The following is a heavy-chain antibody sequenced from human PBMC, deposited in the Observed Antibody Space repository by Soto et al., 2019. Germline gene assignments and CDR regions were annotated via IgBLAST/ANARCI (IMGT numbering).Heavy chain of an antibody. CDR3: ARRATIDYSNYENYYFDY. Sequence: KQSQTLSLTCTVSGGSISSGSYYWGWIRQPPGKGLEWIGSIYYSGRIYYNPSLKSRATISVDTSKNQFSLKLSSVTAADTAVYYCARRATIDYSNYENYYFDYWGQGTLVTVSS. CDR1: GGSISSGSYY. CDR2: IYYSGRI. V-gene: IGHV4-39*01. J-gene: IGHJ4*02. D-gene: IGHD4-4*01.